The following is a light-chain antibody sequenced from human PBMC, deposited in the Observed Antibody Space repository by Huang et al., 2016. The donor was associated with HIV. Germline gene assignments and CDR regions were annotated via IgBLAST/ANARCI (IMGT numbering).Light chain of an antibody. Sequence: ETVMTQSPATLSASPGERVTVSCMVSHSVSDRLAWYQHKPGQAPRLLIYGASTRATGIPVRFSGAGSVTDFTLTIASLQSEDSAVYYCHQYSNWRFTFGPGTKVDIK. CDR1: HSVSDR. CDR3: HQYSNWRFT. CDR2: GAS. V-gene: IGKV3-15*01. J-gene: IGKJ3*01.